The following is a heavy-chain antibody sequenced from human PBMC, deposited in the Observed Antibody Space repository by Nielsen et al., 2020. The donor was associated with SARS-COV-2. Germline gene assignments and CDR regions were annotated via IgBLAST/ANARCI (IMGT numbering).Heavy chain of an antibody. CDR1: GFTFSSHS. CDR3: ARDWSRAFDV. Sequence: GGSLRLSCAASGFTFSSHSMHWVRQGPGKGLTWVSRIKSDGSSRTYADSVKGRFTISRDNAKKSMSLQMNNLRVEDTAVYYCARDWSRAFDVWGQGTMVTVSS. CDR2: IKSDGSSR. V-gene: IGHV3-74*03. D-gene: IGHD2-8*02. J-gene: IGHJ3*01.